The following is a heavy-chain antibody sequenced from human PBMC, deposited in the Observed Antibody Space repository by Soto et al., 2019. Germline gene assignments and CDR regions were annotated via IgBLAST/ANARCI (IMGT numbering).Heavy chain of an antibody. CDR3: ASYDSLSGDDMDV. J-gene: IGHJ6*01. CDR2: ISYDGSNK. Sequence: QVQLVESGGGVVQPGRSLRLSCAASGFTFSSYAMHWVRQAPGKGLEWVAVISYDGSNKYYADSVKGRFTISRDNSKNTLYLQMNSLRAEDTAVYYCASYDSLSGDDMDVW. CDR1: GFTFSSYA. D-gene: IGHD3-22*01. V-gene: IGHV3-30-3*01.